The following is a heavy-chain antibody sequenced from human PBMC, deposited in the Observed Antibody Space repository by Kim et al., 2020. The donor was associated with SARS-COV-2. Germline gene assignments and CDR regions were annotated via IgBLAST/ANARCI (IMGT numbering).Heavy chain of an antibody. V-gene: IGHV4-30-4*01. J-gene: IGHJ4*02. CDR2: IYYSGST. CDR1: GGSISSGDYY. D-gene: IGHD3-22*01. Sequence: SETLSLTCTVSGGSISSGDYYWSWIRQPPGKGLEWIGYIYYSGSTYYNPSLKSRVTISVDTSKNQFSLKLSSVTAAGTAVYYCATRGLVVRSVGYWGQGTLVTVSS. CDR3: ATRGLVVRSVGY.